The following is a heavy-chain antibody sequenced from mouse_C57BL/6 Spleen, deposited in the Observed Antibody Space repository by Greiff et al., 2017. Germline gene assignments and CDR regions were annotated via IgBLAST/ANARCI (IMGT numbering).Heavy chain of an antibody. CDR3: TTFITTVPFAY. CDR1: GFNIKDYY. J-gene: IGHJ3*01. Sequence: VQLQQSGAELVRPGASVKLSCTASGFNIKDYYMHWVKQRPEQGLEWSGRIDPEDGDTEYAPKFQGKATMTADTSSNTAYLQLSSLTSEDTAVYYCTTFITTVPFAYWGQGTLVTVSA. D-gene: IGHD1-1*01. V-gene: IGHV14-1*01. CDR2: IDPEDGDT.